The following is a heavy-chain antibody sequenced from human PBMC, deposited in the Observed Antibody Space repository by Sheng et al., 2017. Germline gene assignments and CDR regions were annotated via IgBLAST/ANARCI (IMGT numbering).Heavy chain of an antibody. Sequence: QVQLQESGPGLVKPSETLSLTCTVSGGSISTYYWSWIRQPAGKGLEWIGRIYVTGSTDYNPSLKTRVTMSVDASRNQFSLNLGSVTAADSAVYYCARDGDHWGGSRWFDPWGRGNPWSPSPQ. V-gene: IGHV4-4*07. J-gene: IGHJ5*02. CDR1: GGSISTYY. CDR2: IYVTGST. CDR3: ARDGDHWGGSRWFDP. D-gene: IGHD7-27*01.